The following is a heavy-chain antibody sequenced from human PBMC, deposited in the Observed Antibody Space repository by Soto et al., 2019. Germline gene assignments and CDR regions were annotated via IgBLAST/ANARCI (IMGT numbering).Heavy chain of an antibody. CDR3: AREYSSSWYAFDN. CDR2: IWYDGSNK. V-gene: IGHV3-33*01. Sequence: LRLSCAASGFTFSSYGMHWVRQAPGKGLEWVAVIWYDGSNKYYADSVKGRFTISRDNSKNTLYLQMNSLRAEDTAVYYCAREYSSSWYAFDNWGQGTLVTVSS. CDR1: GFTFSSYG. J-gene: IGHJ4*02. D-gene: IGHD6-13*01.